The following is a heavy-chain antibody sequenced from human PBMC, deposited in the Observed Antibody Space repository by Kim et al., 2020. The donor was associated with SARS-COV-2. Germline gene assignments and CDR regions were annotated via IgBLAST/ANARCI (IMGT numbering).Heavy chain of an antibody. V-gene: IGHV3-11*01. Sequence: GSSRRYADSVNGRFSISRDNAKKSLSLQMNSLTPEDTAVYYCVREPANWGQGTLVTVSS. CDR2: GSSR. CDR3: VREPAN. J-gene: IGHJ4*02.